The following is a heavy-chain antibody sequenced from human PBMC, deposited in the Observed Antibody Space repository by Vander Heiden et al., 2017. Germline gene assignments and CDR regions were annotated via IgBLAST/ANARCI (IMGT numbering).Heavy chain of an antibody. D-gene: IGHD6-19*01. J-gene: IGHJ4*02. V-gene: IGHV1-8*01. CDR3: ASALPAAGTDFDY. Sequence: QLQLVQSGAEVTTPGASVKVSCKASGSTFTTYDISWVRQASGQGLERMGWMNPNSGNTGYARKFQGRVTMTRNTSISTAYMELSSPSSEDTAVYYCASALPAAGTDFDYCGQGTLVTVSS. CDR1: GSTFTTYD. CDR2: MNPNSGNT.